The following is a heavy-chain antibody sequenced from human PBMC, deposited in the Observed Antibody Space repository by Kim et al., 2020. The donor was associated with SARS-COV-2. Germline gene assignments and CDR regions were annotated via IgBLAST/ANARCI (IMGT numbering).Heavy chain of an antibody. CDR3: AKALSGCYFVYDY. CDR2: ISYDGSNK. D-gene: IGHD1-26*01. V-gene: IGHV3-30*18. J-gene: IGHJ4*02. Sequence: GGSLRLSCAASGFTFNTYGMRWVRQAPGKGLEWVAVISYDGSNKYYADSVKGRFTISRDNSKNTLYLQMNSLRIEDTAVYYCAKALSGCYFVYDYWGQGTLVTVSS. CDR1: GFTFNTYG.